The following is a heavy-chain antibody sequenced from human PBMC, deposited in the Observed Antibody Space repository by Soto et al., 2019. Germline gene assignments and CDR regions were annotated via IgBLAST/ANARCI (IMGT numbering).Heavy chain of an antibody. D-gene: IGHD3-10*01. J-gene: IGHJ3*01. CDR3: AHLPDLVRGVRF. Sequence: QITLKESGPTLVKPTQTLTLTCTFSGFSLSTSGVGVGWIRQPPGKALEWLALIYWDDDKRYSPSLKSRLTITKYTAKNQVVLTMTNMDPVDTATYYCAHLPDLVRGVRFWGQGTMVTVSS. CDR2: IYWDDDK. CDR1: GFSLSTSGVG. V-gene: IGHV2-5*02.